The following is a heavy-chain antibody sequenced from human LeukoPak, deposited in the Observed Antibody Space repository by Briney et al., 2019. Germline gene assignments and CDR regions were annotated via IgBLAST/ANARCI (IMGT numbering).Heavy chain of an antibody. Sequence: GGSLRLSCAVSGFTFSSYGMHWVRQAPGKGLEWVAVISYDGSNKYYADSVKGRFTISRDNSKNTLYLQMNSLRAEDTAVYYCAKEILRYFDWLPPDYYGMDVWGKGTTVTVSS. D-gene: IGHD3-9*01. CDR2: ISYDGSNK. J-gene: IGHJ6*04. V-gene: IGHV3-30*18. CDR1: GFTFSSYG. CDR3: AKEILRYFDWLPPDYYGMDV.